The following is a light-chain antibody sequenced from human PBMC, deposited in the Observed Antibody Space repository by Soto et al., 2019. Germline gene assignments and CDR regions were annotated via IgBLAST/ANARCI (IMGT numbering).Light chain of an antibody. CDR3: CSYAGTYTSPVL. CDR2: EAS. Sequence: QSALTQPASVSGSPGQSIAISCTGGSSDLGSYNFVSWYQQHPGKAPRLIIYEASKRPSGVSDRFSGSKSGHTASLTISGLQAEDEADYYCCSYAGTYTSPVLFGGGTKVTVL. J-gene: IGLJ2*01. CDR1: SSDLGSYNF. V-gene: IGLV2-23*01.